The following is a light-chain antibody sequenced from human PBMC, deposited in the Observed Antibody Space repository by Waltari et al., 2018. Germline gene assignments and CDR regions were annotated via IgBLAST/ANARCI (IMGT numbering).Light chain of an antibody. Sequence: QSALTQPASVSGSPGQSITISCTGTSSDVGSYNYVSWYQQHPCKAPKLIISDVTNRPSRVSNRFSVSESGNTASLTISGLQAEDEADYYCSSYMDTTTLELFGGGTSLTVL. CDR2: DVT. V-gene: IGLV2-14*03. J-gene: IGLJ2*01. CDR1: SSDVGSYNY. CDR3: SSYMDTTTLEL.